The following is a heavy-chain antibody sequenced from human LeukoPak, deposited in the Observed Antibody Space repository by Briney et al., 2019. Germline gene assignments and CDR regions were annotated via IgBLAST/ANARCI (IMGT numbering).Heavy chain of an antibody. J-gene: IGHJ4*02. V-gene: IGHV1-2*02. Sequence: ASMKVSCKASGYTFTGYYMHWVRQAPGQGLEWMGWINPNSGGTNYAQKFQGRVTMTRDTSISTAYMELSRLRSDDTAVYYCAREGIAVAGTLSEYDYWGQGTLVTVSS. D-gene: IGHD6-19*01. CDR3: AREGIAVAGTLSEYDY. CDR2: INPNSGGT. CDR1: GYTFTGYY.